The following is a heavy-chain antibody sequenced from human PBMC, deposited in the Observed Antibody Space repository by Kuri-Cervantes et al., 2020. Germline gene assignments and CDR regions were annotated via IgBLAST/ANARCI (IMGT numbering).Heavy chain of an antibody. Sequence: ETLSLTCAASGFNFNSYAMSWVRQAPGKGLEWVSVIYSGGSTYYADSVKGRFTISRDNSKNTLYLQMNSLRAEDTAVYYCARDHRKSGSYYYYGMDVWGQGTTVTVSS. CDR2: IYSGGST. D-gene: IGHD1-26*01. V-gene: IGHV3-53*01. J-gene: IGHJ6*02. CDR1: GFNFNSYA. CDR3: ARDHRKSGSYYYYGMDV.